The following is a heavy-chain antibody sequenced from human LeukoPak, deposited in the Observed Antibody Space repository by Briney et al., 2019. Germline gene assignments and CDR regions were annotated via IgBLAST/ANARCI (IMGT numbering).Heavy chain of an antibody. CDR1: GYTFTSYY. J-gene: IGHJ2*01. D-gene: IGHD4-11*01. Sequence: SCKASGYTFTSYYMHWVRQAPGKGLEWVAFIRYDGSNKYYADSVKGRFTISRDNSKNTLYLQMNSLRAEDTAVYYCARPYSNYYWYFDLWGRGTLVTVSS. CDR2: IRYDGSNK. CDR3: ARPYSNYYWYFDL. V-gene: IGHV3-30*02.